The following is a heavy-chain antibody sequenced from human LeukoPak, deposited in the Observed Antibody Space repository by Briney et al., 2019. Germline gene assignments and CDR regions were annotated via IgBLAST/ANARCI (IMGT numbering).Heavy chain of an antibody. CDR1: GFTFSDYW. CDR2: IKQDGSAK. V-gene: IGHV3-7*03. CDR3: ARRYFDS. J-gene: IGHJ4*02. Sequence: GGSLRLSCAASGFTFSDYWMHWVRQAPGKGLEWVANIKQDGSAKYYVGSVKGRFTISRDNAKNSLYLQMSCLGAEDTAVYYCARRYFDSWGQGTLVTVSS.